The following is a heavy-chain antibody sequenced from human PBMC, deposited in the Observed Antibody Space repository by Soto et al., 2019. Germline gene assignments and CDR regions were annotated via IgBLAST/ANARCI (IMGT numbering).Heavy chain of an antibody. CDR3: ARDPGITTFGVYSMYYHGXDV. V-gene: IGHV1-18*01. D-gene: IGHD3-3*01. CDR2: ISTDNGDT. CDR1: GYTFTSYG. J-gene: IGHJ6*02. Sequence: GASGKVSCKASGYTFTSYGISWVRQAPGQVLEWMVWISTDNGDTNYXXHVQGRGXXTTDTSRSTAXMDLRXLRSDETAVYYCARDPGITTFGVYSMYYHGXDVXX.